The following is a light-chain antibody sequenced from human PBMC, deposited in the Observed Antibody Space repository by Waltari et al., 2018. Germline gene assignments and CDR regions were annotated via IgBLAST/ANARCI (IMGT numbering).Light chain of an antibody. J-gene: IGLJ2*01. V-gene: IGLV2-11*01. Sequence: QSALTQPRSVSGSPGQSVTISCTGTSSDVGGYNYVSWYQHHPAKAPKLMIYDVSKRPSGVPDRFSGSKSGNTASLTISGLQAEDEADYYCCSYAGTYPVVFGGGTKLTVL. CDR1: SSDVGGYNY. CDR2: DVS. CDR3: CSYAGTYPVV.